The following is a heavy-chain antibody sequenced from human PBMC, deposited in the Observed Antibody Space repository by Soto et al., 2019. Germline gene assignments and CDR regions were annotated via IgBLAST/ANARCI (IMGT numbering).Heavy chain of an antibody. CDR1: GGSISSYY. Sequence: SETLSLTCTVSGGSISSYYWSWIRQPPGKGLEWIGYIYYSGSTNYNPSLKSRVTISVDTSKNQFSLKLNSVTAADTAVYYCARGGGYYLFDYWGQGTLVTVSS. J-gene: IGHJ4*02. V-gene: IGHV4-59*01. CDR3: ARGGGYYLFDY. CDR2: IYYSGST. D-gene: IGHD3-22*01.